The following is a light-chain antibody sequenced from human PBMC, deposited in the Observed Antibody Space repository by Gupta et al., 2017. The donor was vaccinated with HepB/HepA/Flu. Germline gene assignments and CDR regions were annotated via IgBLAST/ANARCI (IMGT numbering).Light chain of an antibody. J-gene: IGKJ3*01. CDR1: QDIRNY. CDR3: QQYDNLPRLL. CDR2: DAS. V-gene: IGKV1-33*01. Sequence: SVGDRVTITCQESQDIRNYLNWYQQKPGKAPKLLIYDASNLETGVPSRFSGSGSGTDFIFTISSLQPEDIATYYCQQYDNLPRLLFGHGTKVDIK.